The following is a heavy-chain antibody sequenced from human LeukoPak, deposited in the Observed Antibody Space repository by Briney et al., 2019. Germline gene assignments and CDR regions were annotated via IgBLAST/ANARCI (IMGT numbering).Heavy chain of an antibody. V-gene: IGHV1-8*01. Sequence: ASVKVSCKASGYTFTSYDINWVRQATGQGLEWMGWMNPNSGNTGYAQKFQGRVTMTRNTSISTAYMELSSLRSEDTAVYYCARVGGDSSSWYESYYYYGMDVWGQGTTVTVSS. D-gene: IGHD6-13*01. CDR1: GYTFTSYD. J-gene: IGHJ6*02. CDR3: ARVGGDSSSWYESYYYYGMDV. CDR2: MNPNSGNT.